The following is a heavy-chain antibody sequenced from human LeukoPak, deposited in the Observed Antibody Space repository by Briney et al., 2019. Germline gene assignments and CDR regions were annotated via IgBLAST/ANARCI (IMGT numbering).Heavy chain of an antibody. D-gene: IGHD2-15*01. CDR3: ARLHCSGGSCYRSFDY. Sequence: GGSLRLSCAASGFTFSSYEMNWVRQAPGKGLEWVSYISSSGSTIYYADSVKGRFTISRDNAKNSLYLQMNSLRAEDTAVYYCARLHCSGGSCYRSFDYWGQGTLVTVSS. CDR2: ISSSGSTI. CDR1: GFTFSSYE. J-gene: IGHJ4*02. V-gene: IGHV3-48*03.